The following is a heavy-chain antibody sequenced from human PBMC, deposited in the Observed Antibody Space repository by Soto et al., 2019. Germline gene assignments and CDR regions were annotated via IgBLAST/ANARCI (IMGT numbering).Heavy chain of an antibody. CDR2: ISAYNGNT. V-gene: IGHV1-18*01. J-gene: IGHJ4*02. CDR3: ARDGGGRCGELSSYFDY. D-gene: IGHD3-10*01. Sequence: QVRLVQSGAEVKKPGASVKVSCKASGYTFTSYGITWVRQAPGQGLEWMGWISAYNGNTNYAQKLQGRVTMTTDTSTSTAYMELRSLGSDDTAVYYCARDGGGRCGELSSYFDYWGQGTLVTVSS. CDR1: GYTFTSYG.